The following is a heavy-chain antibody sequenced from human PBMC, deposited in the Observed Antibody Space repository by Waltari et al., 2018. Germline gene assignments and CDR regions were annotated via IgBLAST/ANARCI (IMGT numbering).Heavy chain of an antibody. J-gene: IGHJ4*02. CDR1: GFTFSSYW. CDR2: IKQDGSEN. V-gene: IGHV3-7*01. D-gene: IGHD2-15*01. Sequence: EVQLVESGGGLVQPGGSLRLSCAASGFTFSSYWMSWVRQAPGKGLEWVANIKQDGSENDYGDSVKGRFTIARDNAKNARYLQMNSLRAEDTAVYYCARFRWFKGMFDYWGQGTLVTVSS. CDR3: ARFRWFKGMFDY.